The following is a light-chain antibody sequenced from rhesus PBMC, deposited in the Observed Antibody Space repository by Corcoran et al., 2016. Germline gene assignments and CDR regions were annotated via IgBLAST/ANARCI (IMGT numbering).Light chain of an antibody. V-gene: IGKV1-28*01. CDR3: LQHNSYPLT. Sequence: EIPMSQCPSSLSASVGDTVTITCRARQSISIYLNCFQQKQGKTPKILIYAASSFESGVSSRFSGSGSGTEFTLTISSLQPEDFAAYYCLQHNSYPLTFGGGNKVEIK. CDR2: AAS. J-gene: IGKJ4*01. CDR1: QSISIY.